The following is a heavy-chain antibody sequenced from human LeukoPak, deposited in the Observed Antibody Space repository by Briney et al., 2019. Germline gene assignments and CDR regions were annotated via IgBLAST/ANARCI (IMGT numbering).Heavy chain of an antibody. CDR3: ARLIGELWFGDYYYYYMDV. J-gene: IGHJ6*03. CDR1: GGSFSGYY. CDR2: INHSGST. V-gene: IGHV4-34*01. Sequence: KPSETLSLTCAVYGGSFSGYYWSWIRQPPGKGLEWIGEINHSGSTNYNPSLKSRVTISVDTSKNQFSLKLSSVTAADTAVYYCARLIGELWFGDYYYYYMDVWGNGTTVTISS. D-gene: IGHD3-10*01.